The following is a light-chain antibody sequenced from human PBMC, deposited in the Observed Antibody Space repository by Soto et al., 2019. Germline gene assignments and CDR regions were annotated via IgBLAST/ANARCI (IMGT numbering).Light chain of an antibody. Sequence: IRLILTSSPPPACVARRVTITSGASQSISSWLAWYQQKPGKAPKLLIYDASSLESGVPSRVSGSGSGTEFTLTIDSLQPDDFGAYYSQVYKSYPWPFGQGTKVDIK. CDR2: DAS. CDR3: QVYKSYPWP. V-gene: IGKV1-5*01. CDR1: QSISSW. J-gene: IGKJ1*01.